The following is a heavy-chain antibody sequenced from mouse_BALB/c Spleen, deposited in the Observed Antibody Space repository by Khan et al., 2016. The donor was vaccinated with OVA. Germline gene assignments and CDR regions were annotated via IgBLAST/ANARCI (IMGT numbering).Heavy chain of an antibody. CDR2: IWGGGGT. Sequence: VQLQESGPGLVAPSQSLSFTCTVSGFSLSRYNIHWVRQTPGKGLEWLGMIWGGGGTDYNSTIKSSMSISKDNSKSQVFLKMISLQTDDTAMDYCAKYCYRYDGYYSIDYWGQGTSVTVSS. CDR1: GFSLSRYN. CDR3: AKYCYRYDGYYSIDY. D-gene: IGHD2-14*01. J-gene: IGHJ4*01. V-gene: IGHV2-6-4*01.